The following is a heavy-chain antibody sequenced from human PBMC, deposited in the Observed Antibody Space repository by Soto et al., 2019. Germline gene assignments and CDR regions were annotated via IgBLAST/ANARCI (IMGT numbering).Heavy chain of an antibody. V-gene: IGHV1-69*01. CDR1: GGTFYTYA. Sequence: QVHLVQSGAEVKRPGSSVRVSCRASGGTFYTYAFTWVRQAPGQGLEWMGGITPMIGTTKYAQKFHARVIFSADESASTAYMELSNLRSDATAVYYCARDVSVMTSVFGFWGQGTLITVSS. CDR3: ARDVSVMTSVFGF. J-gene: IGHJ4*02. CDR2: ITPMIGTT. D-gene: IGHD3-10*01.